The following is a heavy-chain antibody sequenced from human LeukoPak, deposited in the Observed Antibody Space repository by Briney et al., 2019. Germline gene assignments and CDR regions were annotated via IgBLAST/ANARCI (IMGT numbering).Heavy chain of an antibody. CDR1: GGSISSGGYY. D-gene: IGHD1-14*01. V-gene: IGHV4-31*03. Sequence: ASETLSLTCTVSGGSISSGGYYWSWIRQHPGKGLEWIGYIYYSGSTYYNPSLKSRVTISVDTSKNQFSLKLSSVTAADTAVYYCARGGHFGNPFDYWGQGTLVTVSS. CDR2: IYYSGST. J-gene: IGHJ4*02. CDR3: ARGGHFGNPFDY.